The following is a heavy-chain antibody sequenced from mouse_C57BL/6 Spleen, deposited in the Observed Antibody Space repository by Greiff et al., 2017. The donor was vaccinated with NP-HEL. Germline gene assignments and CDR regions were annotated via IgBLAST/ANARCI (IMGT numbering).Heavy chain of an antibody. J-gene: IGHJ2*01. Sequence: VQLQQSGPELVKPGASVKIPCKASGYTFTDYNMDWVKQSHGKSLEWIGDINPNNGGTIYNQKFKGKATLTVDKSSSTAYMELRSLTPEDTAVYYCARSGITTRYFDYWGQGTTLTVSS. CDR3: ARSGITTRYFDY. CDR2: INPNNGGT. CDR1: GYTFTDYN. D-gene: IGHD1-1*01. V-gene: IGHV1-18*01.